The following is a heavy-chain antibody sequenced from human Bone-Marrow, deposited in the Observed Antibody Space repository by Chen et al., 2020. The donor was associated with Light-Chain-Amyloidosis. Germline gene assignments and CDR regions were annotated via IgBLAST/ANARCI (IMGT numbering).Heavy chain of an antibody. J-gene: IGHJ4*02. CDR3: ARDWYDYVWGSYRYPFDY. Sequence: QLQLQESGPGLVAPSRTLSLTCSVSGDSVTTRSHYWAWIRQSPRKGLEWIGSIYYSGSTYYNPSLKSRVTISVDTSKNQFSLKLSSVTAADTAVYYCARDWYDYVWGSYRYPFDYWGQGTLVTVSS. CDR1: GDSVTTRSHY. D-gene: IGHD3-16*02. CDR2: IYYSGST. V-gene: IGHV4-39*07.